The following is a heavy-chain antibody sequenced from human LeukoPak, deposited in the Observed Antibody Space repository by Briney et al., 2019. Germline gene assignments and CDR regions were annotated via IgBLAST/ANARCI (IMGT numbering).Heavy chain of an antibody. V-gene: IGHV3-23*01. Sequence: GGSLRLSCAASGFTFSSYAMSWVRQAPGKGLEWVSAISGSGGSTYYVDSVKGRFTISRDNSKNTLYLQMNSLRAEDTAVYYCAKAGFLTGYPLYFDYWGQGTLVTVSP. CDR2: ISGSGGST. D-gene: IGHD3-9*01. CDR1: GFTFSSYA. J-gene: IGHJ4*02. CDR3: AKAGFLTGYPLYFDY.